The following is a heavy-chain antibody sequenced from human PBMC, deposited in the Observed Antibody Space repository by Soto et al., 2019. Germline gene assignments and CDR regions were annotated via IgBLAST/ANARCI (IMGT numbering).Heavy chain of an antibody. CDR2: TYHTGIT. V-gene: IGHV4-31*03. CDR3: ARALGSSPLSY. Sequence: QVHLQESGPGLVKPSQTLSLTCTVSGDSVSSNQYYWSWIRQVPGKGLEWIGYTYHTGITHSNPSLQSRISMSVDTSKNQFSLKMSSVTAADTAVYSCARALGSSPLSYWGQGTQVTVSS. J-gene: IGHJ4*02. D-gene: IGHD6-6*01. CDR1: GDSVSSNQYY.